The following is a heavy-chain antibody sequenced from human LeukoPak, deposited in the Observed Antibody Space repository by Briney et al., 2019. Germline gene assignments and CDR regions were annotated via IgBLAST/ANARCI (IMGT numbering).Heavy chain of an antibody. CDR3: TSWGDTTAEYFQR. V-gene: IGHV3-7*01. Sequence: PGGSLRLSCVVSGFTFSRCWMNRVRQAPGKGLEWVAHINPDGRDTYYVNSVKGRFTISRDNAQNSMYLQMNSLRVEDTAVYYCTSWGDTTAEYFQRWGQGTLVTVSS. J-gene: IGHJ1*01. D-gene: IGHD2-21*02. CDR1: GFTFSRCW. CDR2: INPDGRDT.